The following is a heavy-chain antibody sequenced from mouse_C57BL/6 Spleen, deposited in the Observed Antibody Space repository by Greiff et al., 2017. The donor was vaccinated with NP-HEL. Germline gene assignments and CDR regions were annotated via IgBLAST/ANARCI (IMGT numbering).Heavy chain of an antibody. CDR2: IDPSDSYT. J-gene: IGHJ2*01. CDR1: GYTFPSYW. Sequence: QVQLQQPGAELVMPGASVKLSCKASGYTFPSYWMHWVKQRPGQGLEWIGEIDPSDSYTNYHQKFKGTSTLTLDKSSSTAYMPLSSLTSEDSAVYYCARGGGSSTLDYWGQGTTLPVSS. CDR3: ARGGGSSTLDY. V-gene: IGHV1-69*01. D-gene: IGHD1-1*01.